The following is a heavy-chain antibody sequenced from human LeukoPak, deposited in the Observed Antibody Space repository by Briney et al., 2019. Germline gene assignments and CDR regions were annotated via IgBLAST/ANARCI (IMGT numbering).Heavy chain of an antibody. Sequence: ASVKVSCKASGYTFTTYYMHCVRQAPGQGLEWMGIINPSDGSTSYAQKFQGRVTMTRDTSTSTVYMELSSLRSEDTAVYYCARDLSAVAGEYYFDYWGQGTLVTVSS. V-gene: IGHV1-46*01. D-gene: IGHD6-19*01. J-gene: IGHJ4*02. CDR2: INPSDGST. CDR1: GYTFTTYY. CDR3: ARDLSAVAGEYYFDY.